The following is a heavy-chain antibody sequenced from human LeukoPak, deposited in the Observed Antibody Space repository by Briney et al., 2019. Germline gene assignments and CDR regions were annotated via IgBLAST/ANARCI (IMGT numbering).Heavy chain of an antibody. CDR1: GASINSGDYY. Sequence: PSETLSLTCTVSGASINSGDYYWTWIRQPPGKGLEWIGYIYNSGSTYYNPSLRSRVAISIDTSKNRFSLRLDSVTAADTAVYFCATTARHCSEYWGQGTLDTVSS. V-gene: IGHV4-30-4*08. J-gene: IGHJ4*02. D-gene: IGHD6-6*01. CDR3: ATTARHCSEY. CDR2: IYNSGST.